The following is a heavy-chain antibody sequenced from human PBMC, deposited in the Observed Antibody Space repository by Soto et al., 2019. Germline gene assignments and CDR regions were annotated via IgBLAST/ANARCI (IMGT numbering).Heavy chain of an antibody. V-gene: IGHV3-23*01. D-gene: IGHD5-18*01. CDR2: ISGSGGST. Sequence: GGSLRLSCAASGFTFSSYAMSWVRQAPGKGLEVFSAISGSGGSTYYADSVKGRFTISRDNSKNTLYLQMNSLRAEDTAVYFCAKGGYSYVCGYALDISRQGTMVTVSS. CDR3: AKGGYSYVCGYALDI. J-gene: IGHJ3*02. CDR1: GFTFSSYA.